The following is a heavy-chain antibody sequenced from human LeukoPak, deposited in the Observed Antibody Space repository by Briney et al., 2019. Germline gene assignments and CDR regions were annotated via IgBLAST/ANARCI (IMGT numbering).Heavy chain of an antibody. CDR3: ARALYYDFWSGSPDDAFDI. V-gene: IGHV3-20*01. Sequence: GGSLRLSCAASGFTFSTYWMHWVRQAPGKGLEWVSGINWNGGSTGYADSVKGRFTISRDNAKNSLYLQMNSLRAEDTALYHCARALYYDFWSGSPDDAFDIWGQGTMVTVSS. CDR2: INWNGGST. D-gene: IGHD3-3*01. J-gene: IGHJ3*02. CDR1: GFTFSTYW.